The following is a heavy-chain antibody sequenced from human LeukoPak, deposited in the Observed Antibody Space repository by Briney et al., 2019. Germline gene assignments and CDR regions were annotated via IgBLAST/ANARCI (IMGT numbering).Heavy chain of an antibody. CDR3: ARGRGLTLSYHYFGY. J-gene: IGHJ4*02. CDR1: GFTFSPLG. CDR2: ISSGSSTT. V-gene: IGHV3-48*02. D-gene: IGHD3-10*01. Sequence: GGSLRLSCAASGFTFSPLGMNWVRQAPGRGLEWVSYISSGSSTTYYADSVKGRFTISRDNAKNSLYLQVNSLRDEDTAVYYCARGRGLTLSYHYFGYWGQGTLVTVSS.